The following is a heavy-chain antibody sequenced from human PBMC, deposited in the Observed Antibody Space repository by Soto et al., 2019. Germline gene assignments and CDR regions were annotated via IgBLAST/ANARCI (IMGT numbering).Heavy chain of an antibody. J-gene: IGHJ6*02. V-gene: IGHV1-69*01. Sequence: PRPQVKVSCKASGGTFSSYAISWVRQAPGQGLEWMGGIIPIFGTANYAQKFQGRVTITADESTSTAYMELSSLRSEDTAVYYCARALKSSSSHYYYYYGMDVWGQGTTVTVSS. D-gene: IGHD6-6*01. CDR2: IIPIFGTA. CDR3: ARALKSSSSHYYYYYGMDV. CDR1: GGTFSSYA.